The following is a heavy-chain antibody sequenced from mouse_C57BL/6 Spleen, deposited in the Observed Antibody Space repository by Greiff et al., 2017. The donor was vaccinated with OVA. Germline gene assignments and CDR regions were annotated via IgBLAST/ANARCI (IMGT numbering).Heavy chain of an antibody. CDR1: GFTFSDYY. CDR2: INYDGSST. CDR3: ARDGYYGSSLFDY. J-gene: IGHJ2*01. D-gene: IGHD1-1*01. Sequence: DVKLVESEGGLVQPGSSMKLSCTASGFTFSDYYMAWVRQVPEKGLEWVANINYDGSSTYYLDSLKSRFIISRDNAKNILYLQMSSLKSEDTATYYCARDGYYGSSLFDYWGQGTTLTVSS. V-gene: IGHV5-16*01.